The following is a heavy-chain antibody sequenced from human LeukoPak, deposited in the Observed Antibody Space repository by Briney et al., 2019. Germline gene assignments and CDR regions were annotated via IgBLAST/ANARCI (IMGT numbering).Heavy chain of an antibody. CDR3: TTDYYGSGSYYTYYYYYYMDV. V-gene: IGHV3-15*01. CDR2: IKSKTDGGTT. Sequence: GGSLRLSCAASGFTFSSYEMNWVRQAPGKGLEWVGRIKSKTDGGTTDYAAPVKGRFTISRDDSKNTLYLQMNSLKTEDTAVYYCTTDYYGSGSYYTYYYYYYMDVWGKGTTVTISS. D-gene: IGHD3-10*01. CDR1: GFTFSSYE. J-gene: IGHJ6*03.